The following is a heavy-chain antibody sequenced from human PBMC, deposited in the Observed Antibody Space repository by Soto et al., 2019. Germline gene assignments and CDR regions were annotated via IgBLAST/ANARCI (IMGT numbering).Heavy chain of an antibody. CDR3: ARSYVTSRPIDF. D-gene: IGHD3-10*02. CDR2: INPGDGST. V-gene: IGHV1-46*01. CDR1: GYSLTSYY. J-gene: IGHJ4*02. Sequence: ASVKVSCKASGYSLTSYYMHWVRRAPGQGLEWMGIINPGDGSTNYAPKFQGRVTMTSDTSTSTVYMETSSLRSEDTAMYYCARSYVTSRPIDFWGQGTLVTVSS.